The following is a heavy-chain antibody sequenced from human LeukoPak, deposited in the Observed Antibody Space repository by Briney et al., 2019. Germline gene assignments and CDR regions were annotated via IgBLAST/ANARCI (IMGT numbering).Heavy chain of an antibody. CDR1: GYTLTELS. Sequence: ASVKVSCKVSGYTLTELSMHWVRQAPGKGLEWMGGFDPEDGETIYAQKFQGRVTMTRNTSISTAYMELSSLRSEDTAVYYCARGPVLRYFDWYSYYYYGMDVWGQGTTVTVSS. CDR3: ARGPVLRYFDWYSYYYYGMDV. D-gene: IGHD3-9*01. V-gene: IGHV1-24*01. CDR2: FDPEDGET. J-gene: IGHJ6*02.